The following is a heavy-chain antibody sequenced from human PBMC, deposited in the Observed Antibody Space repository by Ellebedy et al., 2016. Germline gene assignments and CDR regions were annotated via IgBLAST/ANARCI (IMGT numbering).Heavy chain of an antibody. CDR2: ISDDGNDK. D-gene: IGHD4-17*01. Sequence: GESLKISXAASGFSFSRYAIHWVRQAPGKGLEWVSLISDDGNDKFYTDSVRGRFTISRDNSKNRLFLQMSNLITEDTAMYYCAKDPSVTTSDWGQGTLVTVSS. V-gene: IGHV3-30*18. J-gene: IGHJ4*02. CDR3: AKDPSVTTSD. CDR1: GFSFSRYA.